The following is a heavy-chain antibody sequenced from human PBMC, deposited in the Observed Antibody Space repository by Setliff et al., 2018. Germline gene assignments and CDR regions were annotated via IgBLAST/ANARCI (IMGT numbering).Heavy chain of an antibody. J-gene: IGHJ3*02. CDR3: RQAVVGRDVFDI. Sequence: SETLSLTCTVYGESFNTSYWSWIRESTGKGLECFGEIDHSGGANYNPSLESRVTISVDTSKKEFSLKFTSVTAADTAMYYCRQAVVGRDVFDIWGQGTMVTV. V-gene: IGHV4-34*01. D-gene: IGHD1-1*01. CDR1: GESFNTSY. CDR2: IDHSGGA.